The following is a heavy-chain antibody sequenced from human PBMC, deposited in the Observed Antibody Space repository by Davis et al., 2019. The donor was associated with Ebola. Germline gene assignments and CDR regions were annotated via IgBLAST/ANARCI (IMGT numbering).Heavy chain of an antibody. CDR1: GFTFSSYS. CDR2: ISSSSSTI. CDR3: ARGIATMVRGVNPIDY. V-gene: IGHV3-48*02. J-gene: IGHJ4*02. D-gene: IGHD3-10*01. Sequence: PGGSLRLSCAASGFTFSSYSMNWVRQAPGKGLEWVSYISSSSSTIYYADSVKGRFTISRDNAKNSLYLQMNSLRDEDTAVYYCARGIATMVRGVNPIDYWGQGTLVTVSS.